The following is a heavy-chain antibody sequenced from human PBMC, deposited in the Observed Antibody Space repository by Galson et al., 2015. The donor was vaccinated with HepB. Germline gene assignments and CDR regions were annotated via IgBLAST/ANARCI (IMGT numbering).Heavy chain of an antibody. CDR3: ATDGADVPGYYDRFIGTRAFGL. D-gene: IGHD3-22*01. J-gene: IGHJ3*01. V-gene: IGHV1-24*01. CDR2: FDPEDGET. CDR1: GHTLTELV. Sequence: SVKVSCKVSGHTLTELVIHWVRQAPGEGLEWMGGFDPEDGETIYAQKFQGRVTVSEDISTETAYMELSSLRSDDTAVYYCATDGADVPGYYDRFIGTRAFGLWGQGTLVTVSS.